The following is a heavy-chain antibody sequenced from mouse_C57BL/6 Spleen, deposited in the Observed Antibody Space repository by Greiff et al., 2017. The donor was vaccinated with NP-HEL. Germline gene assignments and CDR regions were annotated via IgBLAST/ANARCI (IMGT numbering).Heavy chain of an antibody. CDR2: ISYDGSN. Sequence: EVHLVESGPGLVKPSQSLSLTCSVTGYSITSGYYWNWIRQFPGNKLEWMGYISYDGSNNYNPSLKNRISITRDTSKNQFFLKLNSVTTEDTATYYCARENYGYDGYAMDYWGQGTSVTVSS. J-gene: IGHJ4*01. D-gene: IGHD2-2*01. V-gene: IGHV3-6*01. CDR3: ARENYGYDGYAMDY. CDR1: GYSITSGYY.